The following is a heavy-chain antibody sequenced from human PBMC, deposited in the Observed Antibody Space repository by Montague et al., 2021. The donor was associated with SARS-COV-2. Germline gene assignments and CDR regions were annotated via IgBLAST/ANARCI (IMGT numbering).Heavy chain of an antibody. D-gene: IGHD6-6*01. CDR1: GGSISSYY. CDR3: ARDGHIAARPAAYYGMDV. Sequence: SETLSLTCTVSGGSISSYYWSCILQPPGKGLQWIGYIYYSGSTNYNPSPKSRVTITVDTSKNQFSLMLSSVTAADTAVYYCARDGHIAARPAAYYGMDVWGQGTTVTVSS. CDR2: IYYSGST. V-gene: IGHV4-59*01. J-gene: IGHJ6*02.